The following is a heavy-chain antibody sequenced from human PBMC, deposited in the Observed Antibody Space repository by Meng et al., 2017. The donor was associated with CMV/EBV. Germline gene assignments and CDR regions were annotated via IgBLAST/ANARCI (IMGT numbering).Heavy chain of an antibody. V-gene: IGHV1-8*03. CDR2: MNPNSGNT. J-gene: IGHJ3*02. D-gene: IGHD5-24*01. Sequence: ASVKVSCKASGYTFTSYDINWVRQATGQGLERMGWMNPNSGNTGDAQKFQGRVTITRNTSISTAYMELSSLRSEDTAVYYCAERDGYKGDFDIWGQGTMVTVSS. CDR1: GYTFTSYD. CDR3: AERDGYKGDFDI.